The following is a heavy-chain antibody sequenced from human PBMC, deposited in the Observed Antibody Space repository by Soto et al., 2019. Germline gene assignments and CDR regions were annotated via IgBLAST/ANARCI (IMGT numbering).Heavy chain of an antibody. CDR3: AKDRSCSGGSCYSDYYYYSMDV. J-gene: IGHJ6*02. CDR2: ISYDGSNK. CDR1: GFTFSSYG. D-gene: IGHD2-15*01. V-gene: IGHV3-30*18. Sequence: GGSLRLSCAASGFTFSSYGMHWVRQAPGKGLEWVAVISYDGSNKYYADSVKGRFTISRDNSKNTLYLQMNSLRAEDTAVYYCAKDRSCSGGSCYSDYYYYSMDVWGQGTTVTVSS.